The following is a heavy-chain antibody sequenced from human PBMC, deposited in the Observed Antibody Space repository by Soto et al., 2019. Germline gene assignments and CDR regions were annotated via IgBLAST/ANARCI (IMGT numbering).Heavy chain of an antibody. Sequence: SVKVSCKASGGTFSSYAISWVRQAPGQGLEWMGGIIPIFGTANYAQKFQGRVTITADKSTSTAYMELSSLRSEDTAVYYCARGPYYYDSSGYYYYFDYWGQGTLVTVSS. J-gene: IGHJ4*02. CDR3: ARGPYYYDSSGYYYYFDY. D-gene: IGHD3-22*01. CDR1: GGTFSSYA. CDR2: IIPIFGTA. V-gene: IGHV1-69*06.